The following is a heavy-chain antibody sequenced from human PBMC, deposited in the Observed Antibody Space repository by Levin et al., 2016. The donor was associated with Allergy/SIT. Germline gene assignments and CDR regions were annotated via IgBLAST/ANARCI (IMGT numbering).Heavy chain of an antibody. CDR1: GFTFSSYA. V-gene: IGHV3-23*01. D-gene: IGHD3-22*01. CDR3: AKEYYDSRYYYYGMDV. CDR2: ISGSGGST. Sequence: GESLKISCAASGFTFSSYAMSWVRQAPGKGLEWVSAISGSGGSTYYADSVKGRFTISRDNSKNTLYLQMNSLRAEDTAVYYCAKEYYDSRYYYYGMDVWGQGTTVTVSS. J-gene: IGHJ6*02.